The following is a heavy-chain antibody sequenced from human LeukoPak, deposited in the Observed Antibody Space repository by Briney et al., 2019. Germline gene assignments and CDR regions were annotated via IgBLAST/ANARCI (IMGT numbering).Heavy chain of an antibody. Sequence: GGSLRLSCAASGFTFKSYSMNWVRQAPGKGLEWVSSISSSATYIYYADSVRGRFTISRDDAKNSLFLHMNSLRAEDTAVYYCATWDDYGDYVAFEYWGQGTLVTVSS. J-gene: IGHJ4*02. CDR3: ATWDDYGDYVAFEY. D-gene: IGHD4-17*01. CDR1: GFTFKSYS. CDR2: ISSSATYI. V-gene: IGHV3-21*01.